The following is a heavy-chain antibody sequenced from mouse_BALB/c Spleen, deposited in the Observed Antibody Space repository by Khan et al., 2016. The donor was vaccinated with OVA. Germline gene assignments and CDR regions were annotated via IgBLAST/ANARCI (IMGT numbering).Heavy chain of an antibody. D-gene: IGHD2-14*01. CDR3: AGGVRTAWFAY. J-gene: IGHJ3*01. CDR2: IDPANGNT. Sequence: VQLQQSGAELVKPGASVKLSCTASGFNIKDTYMHWVKQRPEQGLEWIGRIDPANGNTKYDPKFQGKATITADTSSNTAYLQLSSLTSEDTAVYYWAGGVRTAWFAYWGQGTLVTVSA. V-gene: IGHV14-3*02. CDR1: GFNIKDTY.